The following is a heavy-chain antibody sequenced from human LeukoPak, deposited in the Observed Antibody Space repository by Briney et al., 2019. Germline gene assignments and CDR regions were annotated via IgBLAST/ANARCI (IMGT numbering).Heavy chain of an antibody. D-gene: IGHD3-3*01. Sequence: PSETLSLTCAVYGGSFSGCYWNWIRQPPGKGLEWIGEINHSGSTNYNPSLKSRVTISVDTSKNQFSLKLSSVTAADTAVYYCARGLRFLEWLLPFDYWGQGTLVTVSS. CDR1: GGSFSGCY. V-gene: IGHV4-34*01. J-gene: IGHJ4*02. CDR2: INHSGST. CDR3: ARGLRFLEWLLPFDY.